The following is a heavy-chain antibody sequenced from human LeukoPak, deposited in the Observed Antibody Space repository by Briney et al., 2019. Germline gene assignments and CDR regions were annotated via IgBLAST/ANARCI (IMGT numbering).Heavy chain of an antibody. CDR1: GYTLTSYG. Sequence: GASVKVSCKASGYTLTSYGISWVRQAPGQGLEWMGWISAYNGNTNYAQKLQGRVTMTTDTSTSTAYMELRSLRSDDTAVYYCAATYYDILTGYFNYYYGMDVWGQGTTVTVSS. CDR3: AATYYDILTGYFNYYYGMDV. CDR2: ISAYNGNT. J-gene: IGHJ6*02. D-gene: IGHD3-9*01. V-gene: IGHV1-18*01.